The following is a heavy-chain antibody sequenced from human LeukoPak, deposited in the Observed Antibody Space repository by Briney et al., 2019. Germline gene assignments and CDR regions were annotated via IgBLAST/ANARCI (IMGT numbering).Heavy chain of an antibody. Sequence: EASVKVSCKASGGTFSSYAISWVRQAPGQGLEWMGGIIPIFGTANYAQKFQGRVTITTDESTSTAYMELSSLRSEDTAVYYCARDALGGDSWFDPWGQGTLVTVSS. CDR1: GGTFSSYA. D-gene: IGHD2-21*01. CDR2: IIPIFGTA. J-gene: IGHJ5*02. CDR3: ARDALGGDSWFDP. V-gene: IGHV1-69*05.